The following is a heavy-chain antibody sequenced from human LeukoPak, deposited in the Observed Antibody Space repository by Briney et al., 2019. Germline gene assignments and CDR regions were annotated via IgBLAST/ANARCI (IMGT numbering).Heavy chain of an antibody. J-gene: IGHJ3*02. CDR2: IRSNGGNT. D-gene: IGHD1-26*01. Sequence: PGGSLRLSCSASGFTFSGYAMHWVRQAPGKGLEYVSAIRSNGGNTHYADSVKGRFTISRDNSKNTLYLQMSNLRAEDTAVYYCARPRGGAYAGAFDIWGQGTMVTVSS. CDR3: ARPRGGAYAGAFDI. CDR1: GFTFSGYA. V-gene: IGHV3-64D*09.